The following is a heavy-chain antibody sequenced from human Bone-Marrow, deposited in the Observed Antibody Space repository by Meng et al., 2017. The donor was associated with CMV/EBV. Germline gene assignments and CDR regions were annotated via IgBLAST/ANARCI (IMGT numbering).Heavy chain of an antibody. CDR1: GFTVSSNY. Sequence: GGSLRLSCAASGFTVSSNYMSWVRQAPGKGLEWVSVIYSGGSTYYADSVKGRFTISRDNSKNTLYLQMNSLRAEDTAVYYCARGGIPATPHGYFDLWGRGTLVTVYS. V-gene: IGHV3-66*02. D-gene: IGHD6-13*01. CDR3: ARGGIPATPHGYFDL. J-gene: IGHJ2*01. CDR2: IYSGGST.